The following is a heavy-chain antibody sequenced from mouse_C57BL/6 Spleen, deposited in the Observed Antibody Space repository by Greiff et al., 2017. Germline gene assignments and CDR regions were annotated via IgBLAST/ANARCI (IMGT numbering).Heavy chain of an antibody. CDR1: GYTFTDYE. V-gene: IGHV1-15*01. CDR2: IDPETGGT. J-gene: IGHJ4*01. CDR3: TRYYGSSYNAMDY. D-gene: IGHD1-1*01. Sequence: VQLQQSGAELVRPGASVTLSCKASGYTFTDYEMHWVKQTPVHGLEWIGAIDPETGGTASNQKFKGKAILTADKSSSTAYMKLRSLTSEDSAVYYCTRYYGSSYNAMDYWGQGTSVTVSS.